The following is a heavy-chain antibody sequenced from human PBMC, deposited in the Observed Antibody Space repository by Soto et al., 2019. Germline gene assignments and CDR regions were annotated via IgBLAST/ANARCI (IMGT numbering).Heavy chain of an antibody. CDR1: GGSVTGDSW. D-gene: IGHD4-17*01. J-gene: IGHJ5*02. CDR2: IFRSGTT. CDR3: ASVGEYTWHT. Sequence: QVQLQESGPGLVKPSGTLSLTCVVSGGSVTGDSWWSWVRQSPGKGLEWIGEIFRSGTTNYNPSLTSRVTISIDKPKNQFALKLTSATAADTAVYYCASVGEYTWHTWGQGTLVTVSS. V-gene: IGHV4-4*02.